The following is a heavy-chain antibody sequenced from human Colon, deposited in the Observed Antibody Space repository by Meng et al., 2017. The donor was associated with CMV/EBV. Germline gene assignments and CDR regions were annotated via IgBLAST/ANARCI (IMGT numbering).Heavy chain of an antibody. Sequence: GESLKISCAASGFTFSSYAMHWVRQAPGKGLEWVAVISYDGSNKYYADSVKGRFTISRDNSKNTLYLQMNNLRAEDTAVYYCARDRYYGMDVWGQGTTVTVSS. CDR2: ISYDGSNK. J-gene: IGHJ6*02. V-gene: IGHV3-30*04. CDR1: GFTFSSYA. CDR3: ARDRYYGMDV.